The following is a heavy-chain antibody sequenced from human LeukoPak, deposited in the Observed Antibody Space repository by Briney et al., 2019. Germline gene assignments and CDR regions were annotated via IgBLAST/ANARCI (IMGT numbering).Heavy chain of an antibody. CDR3: ATDAVGPTGY. Sequence: GGALRLSCAASGFALSSNGMHWVRQAPGKGLEWVAIISYDGSNQDYADSVKGRFTISRDNSHNTVHLRMNSLRPEDTAVYYCATDAVGPTGYWGQGTLVAVSS. D-gene: IGHD1-26*01. J-gene: IGHJ4*02. CDR2: ISYDGSNQ. CDR1: GFALSSNG. V-gene: IGHV3-30*03.